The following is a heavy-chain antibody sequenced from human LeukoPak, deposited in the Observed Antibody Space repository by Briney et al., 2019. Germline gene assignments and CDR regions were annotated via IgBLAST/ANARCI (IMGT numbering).Heavy chain of an antibody. CDR3: ARDQSDYYDSSGYYQLDY. J-gene: IGHJ4*02. D-gene: IGHD3-22*01. V-gene: IGHV3-21*01. CDR2: ISSSSSYI. Sequence: PGGSLRLSCAASGFTFSSYSMNWVRQAPGKGLEWVSSISSSSSYIYYADSVKGRFTISRDNAKNSLYLQMNSLRAEDTAVYYCARDQSDYYDSSGYYQLDYWGQGTLVTVSS. CDR1: GFTFSSYS.